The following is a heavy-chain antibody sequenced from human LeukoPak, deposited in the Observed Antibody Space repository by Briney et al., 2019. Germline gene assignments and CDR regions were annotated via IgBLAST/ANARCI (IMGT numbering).Heavy chain of an antibody. D-gene: IGHD6-13*01. CDR3: ARRYTVIAAAGTGWFDP. J-gene: IGHJ5*02. CDR2: ISSSGSTR. Sequence: GGSLRLSCAASGFTFSDDEMSWVRQAPGKGLEWVSYISSSGSTRYYADSVKGRFTISRDNAENSLYLQMNSLRAEDTAVYYCARRYTVIAAAGTGWFDPWGQGTLVTVSS. V-gene: IGHV3-48*03. CDR1: GFTFSDDE.